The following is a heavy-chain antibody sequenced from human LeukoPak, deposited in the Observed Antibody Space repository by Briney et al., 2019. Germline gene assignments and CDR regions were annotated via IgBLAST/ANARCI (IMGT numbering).Heavy chain of an antibody. Sequence: TGGSLRLSCAASGFTFSSYAMHWVRQAPGKGLEWVAVISYDGSNKYYADSVKGRFTISRHNSKNTLYLQMNSLRAEDTAVYYCARDVYGMDVWGQGTTVTVSS. V-gene: IGHV3-30*14. J-gene: IGHJ6*02. CDR3: ARDVYGMDV. CDR1: GFTFSSYA. CDR2: ISYDGSNK.